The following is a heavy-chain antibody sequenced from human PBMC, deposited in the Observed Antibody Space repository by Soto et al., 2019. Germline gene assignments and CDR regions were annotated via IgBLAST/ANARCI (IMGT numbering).Heavy chain of an antibody. D-gene: IGHD3-3*01. CDR2: IKQDGSEK. V-gene: IGHV3-7*01. Sequence: GGSLRLSCAASGFTFSSYWMSWVRQAPGKGLEWVANIKQDGSEKYYVDSVKGRFTMSRDNAKNSLYLQMNSLRAEDTAVYYFARDTISEPEYYFDYWGQRAPVTVSS. J-gene: IGHJ4*02. CDR3: ARDTISEPEYYFDY. CDR1: GFTFSSYW.